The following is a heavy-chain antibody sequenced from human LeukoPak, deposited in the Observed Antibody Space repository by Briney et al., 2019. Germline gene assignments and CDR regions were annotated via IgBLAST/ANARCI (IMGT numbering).Heavy chain of an antibody. J-gene: IGHJ4*02. Sequence: GGSLRLSCAASGFTFSNAWMSWVRQAPGKGLEWVGFIRSKAYGGTTEYAASVKGRFTISRDDSKSIAYLQMNSLKTEDTAVYYCTRGGLRLGELSSYWGQGTLVTVSS. CDR1: GFTFSNAW. CDR2: IRSKAYGGTT. CDR3: TRGGLRLGELSSY. D-gene: IGHD3-16*02. V-gene: IGHV3-49*04.